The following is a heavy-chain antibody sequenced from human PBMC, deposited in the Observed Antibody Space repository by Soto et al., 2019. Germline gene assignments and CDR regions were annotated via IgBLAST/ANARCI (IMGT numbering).Heavy chain of an antibody. D-gene: IGHD3-10*01. CDR3: AKDRGRLWFGEPLAY. Sequence: GGSLRLSCAASGFTFSSYAMSWVRQAPGKGLEWVSAISGSGGSTYYADSVKGRFTISRDNSKNTLYLQMNSLRAEDTAVYYCAKDRGRLWFGEPLAYWGQGTLVTVSS. CDR2: ISGSGGST. J-gene: IGHJ4*02. V-gene: IGHV3-23*01. CDR1: GFTFSSYA.